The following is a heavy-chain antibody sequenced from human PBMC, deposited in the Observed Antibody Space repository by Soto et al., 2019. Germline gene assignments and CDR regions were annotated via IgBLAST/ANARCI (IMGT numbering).Heavy chain of an antibody. CDR3: AQARRLGQRRDY. J-gene: IGHJ4*02. V-gene: IGHV1-69*12. CDR2: IIPIFGTA. CDR1: GGTFSSYA. Sequence: QVQLVQSGAEVKKPGSSVTVSCKASGGTFSSYAISWVRQAPGQGLEWMGGIIPIFGTANSAQKFQGRVTITADESTSTAYMELSSLRAEDTAVYYCAQARRLGQRRDYWGQGTLVTVSS. D-gene: IGHD3-9*01.